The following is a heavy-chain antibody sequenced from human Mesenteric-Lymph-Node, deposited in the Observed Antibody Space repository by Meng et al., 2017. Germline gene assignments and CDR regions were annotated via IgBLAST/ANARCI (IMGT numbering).Heavy chain of an antibody. V-gene: IGHV3-23*01. D-gene: IGHD3-3*01. CDR3: ATDYSNDFWSGYIQEDY. Sequence: GESLKISCTASGFTFNNYAMSWVRQAPGKGLEWVSGISGSGGSTHYADSVKGRFTISRDSSKKTLYLEMNILGSEDTAIYYCATDYSNDFWSGYIQEDYWGQGTLVTVSS. CDR2: ISGSGGST. CDR1: GFTFNNYA. J-gene: IGHJ4*02.